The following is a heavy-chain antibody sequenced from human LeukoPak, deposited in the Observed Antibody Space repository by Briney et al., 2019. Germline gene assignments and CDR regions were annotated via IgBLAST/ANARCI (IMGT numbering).Heavy chain of an antibody. CDR3: AKGMSATSGYLELEY. CDR1: GFTFSSYA. CDR2: ISGSGGNT. V-gene: IGHV3-23*01. Sequence: GGSLRLSCAASGFTFSSYAMSWVRQSPGKGLEWVSAISGSGGNTYFADSVKGRCTISRDNSKKTLFLQMNSLRAEDTAVYYCAKGMSATSGYLELEYWGQGTLVTVSS. D-gene: IGHD3-22*01. J-gene: IGHJ4*02.